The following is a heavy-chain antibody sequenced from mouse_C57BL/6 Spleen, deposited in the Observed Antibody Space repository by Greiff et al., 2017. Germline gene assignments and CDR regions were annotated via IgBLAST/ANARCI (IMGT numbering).Heavy chain of an antibody. D-gene: IGHD3-2*02. V-gene: IGHV1-69*01. Sequence: VQLQQPGAELVMPGASVKLSCKASGYTFTSYWMHWVKQRPGQGLEWIGEIDPSDSYTNYNQKFKGKSTLTVDKSSSTAYMQLSSLTSEDSAVYYCARAIDSSGYGYAMGYWGQGTSVTVSS. CDR1: GYTFTSYW. CDR2: IDPSDSYT. CDR3: ARAIDSSGYGYAMGY. J-gene: IGHJ4*01.